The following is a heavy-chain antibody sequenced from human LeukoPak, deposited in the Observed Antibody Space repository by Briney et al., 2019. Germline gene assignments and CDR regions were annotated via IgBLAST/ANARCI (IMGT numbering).Heavy chain of an antibody. Sequence: ASVKVSCKVSGYTLTESSMHWVRQAPGKGLEWMGGFDPEDGEAIYAQKFQGRVTMTEDTSTDTAYMQLCSLKSEDTAVYYCARVVRIHDYGDYDDAFDIWGQGTMVTVSS. CDR3: ARVVRIHDYGDYDDAFDI. CDR2: FDPEDGEA. CDR1: GYTLTESS. J-gene: IGHJ3*02. D-gene: IGHD4-17*01. V-gene: IGHV1-24*01.